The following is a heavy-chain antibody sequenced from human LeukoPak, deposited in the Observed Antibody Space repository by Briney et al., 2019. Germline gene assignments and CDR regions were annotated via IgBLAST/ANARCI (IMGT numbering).Heavy chain of an antibody. CDR1: GFTFSSYW. J-gene: IGHJ4*02. CDR3: ARWSGGWNAFDY. CDR2: INSDGSST. D-gene: IGHD1-1*01. Sequence: GGSLRLSCAASGFTFSSYWMHWVRQAPGKGLVWVSRINSDGSSTSYADSVKGRFTISRDNAKNTLYLQMNSLRAEDTAVYYCARWSGGWNAFDYWGQGTLVTVSS. V-gene: IGHV3-74*01.